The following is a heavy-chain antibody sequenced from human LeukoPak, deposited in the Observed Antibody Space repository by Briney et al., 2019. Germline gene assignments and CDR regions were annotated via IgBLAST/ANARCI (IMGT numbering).Heavy chain of an antibody. D-gene: IGHD3-3*01. V-gene: IGHV4-39*01. CDR2: IYYSGSI. Sequence: SETLSLTCTVSGGSISSSSYYWGWIRQPPGKGLEWIGSIYYSGSIYYNPSLKSRVTISVDTSKNQFSLKLSSVTAADTAVYYCARTYYDFWSGYVGAFDIWGQGTMVTVSS. CDR3: ARTYYDFWSGYVGAFDI. J-gene: IGHJ3*02. CDR1: GGSISSSSYY.